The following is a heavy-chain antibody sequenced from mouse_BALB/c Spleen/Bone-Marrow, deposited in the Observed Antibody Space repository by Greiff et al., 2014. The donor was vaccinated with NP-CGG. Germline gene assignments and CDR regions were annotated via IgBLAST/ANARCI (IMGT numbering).Heavy chain of an antibody. Sequence: VQLQQSGAELVKPGASVKLSCNASGFNIKDTYMHWVKQRPEQGLEWIGRIDPANGNTKYDPKVQGKATITADTSSNTAYLQLSSLTSEDTAVYYCASYYYGSSRFAYWGQGTLVTVSA. J-gene: IGHJ3*01. CDR3: ASYYYGSSRFAY. D-gene: IGHD1-1*01. CDR1: GFNIKDTY. V-gene: IGHV14-3*02. CDR2: IDPANGNT.